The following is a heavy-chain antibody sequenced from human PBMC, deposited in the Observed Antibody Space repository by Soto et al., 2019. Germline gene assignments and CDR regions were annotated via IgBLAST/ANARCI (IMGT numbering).Heavy chain of an antibody. V-gene: IGHV4-34*01. CDR2: INHSGST. D-gene: IGHD3-3*01. CDR1: GGSFSGYY. CDR3: ARGAKLRFLEWLYYFDY. J-gene: IGHJ4*02. Sequence: PSETLSLTCAVYGGSFSGYYWSWIRQPPGKGLEWIGEINHSGSTNYNPSLKSRVTISVDTSKNQFSLKLSSVTAADTAVYYCARGAKLRFLEWLYYFDYWGQGTLVTVSS.